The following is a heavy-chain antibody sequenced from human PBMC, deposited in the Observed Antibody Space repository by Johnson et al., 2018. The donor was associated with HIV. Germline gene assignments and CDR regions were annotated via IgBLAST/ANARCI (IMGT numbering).Heavy chain of an antibody. J-gene: IGHJ3*02. CDR1: GFTFSSYG. Sequence: VQLVESGGGVVQPGRSLRLSCAASGFTFSSYGMHWVRQAPGKGLEWVSAISGSGGSTYYADSVKGRFTVSRDNSKNTLYLLMNSLRPEDTAVYYCASGQYDRGDGAFDIWGQGTMVTVSS. D-gene: IGHD5-24*01. V-gene: IGHV3-NL1*01. CDR2: ISGSGGST. CDR3: ASGQYDRGDGAFDI.